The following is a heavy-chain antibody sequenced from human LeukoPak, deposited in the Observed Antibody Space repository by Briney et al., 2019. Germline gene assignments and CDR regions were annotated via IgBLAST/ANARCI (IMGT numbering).Heavy chain of an antibody. J-gene: IGHJ4*02. Sequence: GGSLRLSCAASGFTFSSYAMSWVRQAPGKGLEWVSAISGSGGSTYYADSVKGRFTISRDNAKNSLYLQMSSLRAEDTALYYCARSPRGIVVVPAAIPNYFDYWGQGTLVTVSS. CDR2: ISGSGGST. CDR1: GFTFSSYA. V-gene: IGHV3-23*01. D-gene: IGHD2-2*02. CDR3: ARSPRGIVVVPAAIPNYFDY.